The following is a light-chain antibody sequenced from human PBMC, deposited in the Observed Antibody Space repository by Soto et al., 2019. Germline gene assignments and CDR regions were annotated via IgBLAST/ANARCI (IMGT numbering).Light chain of an antibody. Sequence: DIQMTQSPSTLSASAGDRVTITCRASQSISTWLAWYQQKPGIAPKLLIYKASSLESGVPSRFSGSRFGTEFTLTISSLQPNDFATYYSQQYKSYSITFGRGTKVEIK. V-gene: IGKV1-5*03. CDR3: QQYKSYSIT. J-gene: IGKJ4*01. CDR1: QSISTW. CDR2: KAS.